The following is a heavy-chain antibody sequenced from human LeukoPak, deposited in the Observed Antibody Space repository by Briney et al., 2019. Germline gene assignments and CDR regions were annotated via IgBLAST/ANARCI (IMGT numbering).Heavy chain of an antibody. Sequence: SETLSLTCTVSGGSISSYYGSWIRQPAGKGLWWIGHIYTSGTTTYNPSLQSRVTMSVDTSKNQISLKLTSVTAADTAVYYCAREYDYVWVTSAWFDPWGQGTLVTVSS. CDR2: IYTSGTT. CDR3: AREYDYVWVTSAWFDP. V-gene: IGHV4-4*07. J-gene: IGHJ5*02. CDR1: GGSISSYY. D-gene: IGHD3-16*01.